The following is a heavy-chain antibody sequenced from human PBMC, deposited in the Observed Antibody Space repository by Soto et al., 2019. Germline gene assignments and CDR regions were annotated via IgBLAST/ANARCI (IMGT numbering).Heavy chain of an antibody. CDR2: ITYEGSQI. J-gene: IGHJ6*02. D-gene: IGHD7-27*01. CDR3: AKGRGEMNWANYYGLDV. CDR1: GFTFPRFG. V-gene: IGHV3-30*18. Sequence: GGSLRLSCAASGFTFPRFGMHWVRQAPGKGLEWVALITYEGSQIYYADAVEGRFTISRDNGDNTLSLQMDNLRTEDTATYFCAKGRGEMNWANYYGLDVWGQGTTVTVSS.